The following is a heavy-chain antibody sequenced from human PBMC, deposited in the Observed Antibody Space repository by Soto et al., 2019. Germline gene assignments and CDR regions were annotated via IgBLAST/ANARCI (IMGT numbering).Heavy chain of an antibody. J-gene: IGHJ3*02. CDR2: ISSSGSTI. CDR3: ARRRGREIFPGYYDILTGPPGLRGAFDI. V-gene: IGHV3-11*01. Sequence: GGSLRLSCAASGFTFSDYYMSWIRQAPGKGLEWVSYISSSGSTIYYADSVKGRFTISRDNAKNSLYLPMNSLRAEDTAVDYCARRRGREIFPGYYDILTGPPGLRGAFDIWGQGTMVTVSS. D-gene: IGHD3-9*01. CDR1: GFTFSDYY.